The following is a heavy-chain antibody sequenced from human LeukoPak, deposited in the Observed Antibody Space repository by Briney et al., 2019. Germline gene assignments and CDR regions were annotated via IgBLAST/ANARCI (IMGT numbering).Heavy chain of an antibody. Sequence: ASVKVSCKASGYTFTSYYIHWVRQAPGQGLEWMGVINPGGDTTSYEQRFQGRVTMTRDTSTSTVYMEMSSLRSEDTAAYYCARDSGVTTGVAFFNYWGQGTLVTVSS. CDR3: ARDSGVTTGVAFFNY. CDR1: GYTFTSYY. V-gene: IGHV1-46*01. J-gene: IGHJ4*02. D-gene: IGHD4-17*01. CDR2: INPGGDTT.